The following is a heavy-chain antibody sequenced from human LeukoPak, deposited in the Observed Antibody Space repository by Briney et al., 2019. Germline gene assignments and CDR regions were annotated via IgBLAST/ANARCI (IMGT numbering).Heavy chain of an antibody. Sequence: GGSLRLSCAASGFTFSSYAMSWVRQAPGKGLEWVSAISGSGGSTYYADSVKGRFTISRDNAKNSLHLQMHSLRAEDTAVYYCARDEPNSGYDFRAFDYWGQGILVTVSS. CDR2: ISGSGGST. CDR1: GFTFSSYA. CDR3: ARDEPNSGYDFRAFDY. D-gene: IGHD5-12*01. J-gene: IGHJ4*02. V-gene: IGHV3-23*01.